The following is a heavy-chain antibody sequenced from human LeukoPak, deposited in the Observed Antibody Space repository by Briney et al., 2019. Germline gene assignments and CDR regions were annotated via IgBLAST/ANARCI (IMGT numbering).Heavy chain of an antibody. CDR2: IKYSGST. CDR1: GGSISSSSYY. D-gene: IGHD3-10*01. J-gene: IGHJ6*03. CDR3: ARLFFAFGESYFYSYHMDV. Sequence: KPSETLSLTCTVSGGSISSSSYYWTWIRQSPGKGLEWLGEIKYSGSTTYNPSLRRRVTMSVDSSKNQFSLRLSSVTAADTAVYYCARLFFAFGESYFYSYHMDVWGKGTTVIISS. V-gene: IGHV4-39*07.